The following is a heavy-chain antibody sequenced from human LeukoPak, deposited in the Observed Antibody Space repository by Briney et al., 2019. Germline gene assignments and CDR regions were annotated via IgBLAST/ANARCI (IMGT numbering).Heavy chain of an antibody. J-gene: IGHJ4*02. CDR3: ARVTGVLRYFDWSPFGDFDY. CDR2: ISGSTSYT. D-gene: IGHD3-9*01. V-gene: IGHV3-11*06. CDR1: GFTFSDYY. Sequence: GGSLRLSCAASGFTFSDYYTSWIRQAPGKGLEWVSYISGSTSYTNYAGSVKGRFTISRDNAKNSLYLQMNSLRAEDTAVYYCARVTGVLRYFDWSPFGDFDYWGQGTLVTVSS.